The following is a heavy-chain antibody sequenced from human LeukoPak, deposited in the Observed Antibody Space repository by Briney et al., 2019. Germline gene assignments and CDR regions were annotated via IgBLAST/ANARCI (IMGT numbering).Heavy chain of an antibody. J-gene: IGHJ4*02. V-gene: IGHV3-30-3*01. CDR1: GFTFSSYA. CDR2: ISYDGSNK. Sequence: PGGSLRLSCAASGFTFSSYAMHWVRQAPGKGLEWVAVISYDGSNKYYADSVKGRFTISRDNSKNTLYLQMNSLRAEDTAVYYCAKDSQLLSEDYWGQGTLVTVSS. CDR3: AKDSQLLSEDY. D-gene: IGHD2-2*01.